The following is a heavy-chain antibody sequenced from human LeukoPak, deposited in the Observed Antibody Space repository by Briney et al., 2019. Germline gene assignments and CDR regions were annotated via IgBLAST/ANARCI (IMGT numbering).Heavy chain of an antibody. V-gene: IGHV1-18*01. Sequence: ASVKVSCKASGYTFSTYGISWVRQAPGQGLEWMGWISAYNGNTNYARKLQGRVTMTTDTSTSTAYMELRSLRSDDTAVYYCARDLGRMVPTFPLYYFDYWGQGTLVTVSS. J-gene: IGHJ4*02. CDR1: GYTFSTYG. CDR2: ISAYNGNT. D-gene: IGHD2-8*01. CDR3: ARDLGRMVPTFPLYYFDY.